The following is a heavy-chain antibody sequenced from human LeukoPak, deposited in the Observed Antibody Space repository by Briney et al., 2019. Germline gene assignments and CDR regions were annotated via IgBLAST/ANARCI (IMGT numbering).Heavy chain of an antibody. J-gene: IGHJ4*02. CDR2: ISGSGGST. Sequence: GGSLRLSCAASGFTFSSYAMSWVRQAPGKGLEWVSAISGSGGSTYYADSVKGRFTIARDNSKNTLYLQMNSLRAEDTAVYYCAKGERSYDFWSGYMDYWGQGTLVTVS. CDR3: AKGERSYDFWSGYMDY. D-gene: IGHD3-3*01. V-gene: IGHV3-23*01. CDR1: GFTFSSYA.